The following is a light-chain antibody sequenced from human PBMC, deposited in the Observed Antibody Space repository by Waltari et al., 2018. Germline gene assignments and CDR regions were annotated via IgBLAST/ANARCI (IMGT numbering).Light chain of an antibody. V-gene: IGKV3-20*01. J-gene: IGKJ1*01. CDR1: QSITSTY. CDR3: HHYGSSRRT. Sequence: EIVLTQSPGPLSLSPGERATLSCRASQSITSTYLAWYQQKPGQAPRLLIYGATSRATGVPDRFSGSGSGTDFTLTISRLEPEDFAVYYCHHYGSSRRTFGQGTKVEIK. CDR2: GAT.